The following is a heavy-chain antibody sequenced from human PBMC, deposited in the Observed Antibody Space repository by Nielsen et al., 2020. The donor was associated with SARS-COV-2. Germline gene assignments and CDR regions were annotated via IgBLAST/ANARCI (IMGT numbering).Heavy chain of an antibody. D-gene: IGHD1-26*01. CDR2: ISSSSSYT. CDR3: ARVGNSGGSYYGDC. V-gene: IGHV3-21*05. CDR1: GFTFSSYE. Sequence: GESLKISCAASGFTFSSYEMNWVRQAPGKGLEWVSYISSSSSYTNYADSVKGRFTISRDNAKNSLYLQMNSLRAEDTAVYYCARVGNSGGSYYGDCWGQGTLVTVSS. J-gene: IGHJ4*02.